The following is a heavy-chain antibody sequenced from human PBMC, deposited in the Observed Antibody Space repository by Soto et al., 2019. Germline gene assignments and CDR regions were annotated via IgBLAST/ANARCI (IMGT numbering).Heavy chain of an antibody. CDR2: ISGSNNNI. Sequence: GGSLRLSCAVSGFNLRNYEMNWVRQVPGKGLEWISKISGSNNNIYYADSVQGRFTISRDNANNVLFLQMNSLRAEDTATYHCATEELCGADCYFFKHWGQGTLVTVSS. CDR1: GFNLRNYE. D-gene: IGHD2-21*02. CDR3: ATEELCGADCYFFKH. J-gene: IGHJ4*02. V-gene: IGHV3-48*03.